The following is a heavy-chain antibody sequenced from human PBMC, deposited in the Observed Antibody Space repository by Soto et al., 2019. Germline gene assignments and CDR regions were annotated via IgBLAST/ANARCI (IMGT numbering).Heavy chain of an antibody. D-gene: IGHD1-26*01. V-gene: IGHV3-30-3*01. J-gene: IGHJ6*02. CDR2: ISDDGSTT. CDR1: GFTFSNYA. Sequence: GGSLRLSCVASGFTFSNYAMHWVRQAPGKGLEWVSVISDDGSTTYYADSVKGRFTISRDNSKNTLYLQMNSLRADDTAVYYCARDMSGGTYNYYYGMDVWGQGTTVTVSS. CDR3: ARDMSGGTYNYYYGMDV.